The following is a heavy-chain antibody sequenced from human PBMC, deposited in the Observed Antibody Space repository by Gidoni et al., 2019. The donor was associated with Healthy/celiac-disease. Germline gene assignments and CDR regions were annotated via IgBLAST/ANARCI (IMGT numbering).Heavy chain of an antibody. D-gene: IGHD1-26*01. V-gene: IGHV3-30*18. CDR2: ISYDGSNK. CDR3: AKQRTTWELPGSYFDY. CDR1: GITIRSYG. J-gene: IGHJ4*02. Sequence: GQSWRLPSGASGITIRSYGMHWVRQAPGKGLEWVAVISYDGSNKYYADSVKGRFTISRDNSKNTLYLQMNSLRAEDTAVYYCAKQRTTWELPGSYFDYWGQGTLVTVSS.